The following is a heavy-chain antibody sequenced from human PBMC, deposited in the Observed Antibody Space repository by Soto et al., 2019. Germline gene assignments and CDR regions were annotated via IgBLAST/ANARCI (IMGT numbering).Heavy chain of an antibody. Sequence: PSETLSLTCTVSGGSISSGDYYWSWIRQPPGKGLEWIGYIYYSGSTYYNTSLKSRVTISVDTSKNQFSLKLSFVTAADTAVFYCARGYSSSWYRFDPWVQGTLVTVS. J-gene: IGHJ5*02. CDR3: ARGYSSSWYRFDP. CDR2: IYYSGST. CDR1: GGSISSGDYY. D-gene: IGHD6-13*01. V-gene: IGHV4-30-4*01.